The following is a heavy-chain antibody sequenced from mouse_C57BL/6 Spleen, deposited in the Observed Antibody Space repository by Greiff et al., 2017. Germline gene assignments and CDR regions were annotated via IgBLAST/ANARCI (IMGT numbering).Heavy chain of an antibody. Sequence: VQLQQPGAELVKPGASVKLSCKASGYTFTSSWMHWVKQRPGQGLEWIGMIHPNSGSTNYNEKFKSKATLTVDKSSSTAYMQLSSLTSEDSAVYYCARRGGGYFDVWGTGTTVTVSS. CDR2: IHPNSGST. V-gene: IGHV1-64*01. CDR1: GYTFTSSW. CDR3: ARRGGGYFDV. J-gene: IGHJ1*03.